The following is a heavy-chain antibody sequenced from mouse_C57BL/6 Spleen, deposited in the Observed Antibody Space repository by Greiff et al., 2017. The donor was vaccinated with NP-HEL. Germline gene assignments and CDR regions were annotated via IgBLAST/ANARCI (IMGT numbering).Heavy chain of an antibody. V-gene: IGHV5-6*01. Sequence: EVQGVESGGDLVKPGGSLKLSCAASGFTFSSYGMSWVRQTPDKRLEWVATISSGGSYTYYPDSVKGRFTISRDNAKNTLYLQMSSLKSEYTAMYYCARLPTKDWYFDVWGTGTTVTVSS. CDR3: ARLPTKDWYFDV. CDR1: GFTFSSYG. J-gene: IGHJ1*03. CDR2: ISSGGSYT.